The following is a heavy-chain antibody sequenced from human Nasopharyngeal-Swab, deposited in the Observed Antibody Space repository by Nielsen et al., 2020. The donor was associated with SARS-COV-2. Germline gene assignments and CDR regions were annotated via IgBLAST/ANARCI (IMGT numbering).Heavy chain of an antibody. V-gene: IGHV3-11*04. CDR1: ELTLSAYD. D-gene: IGHD6-19*01. CDR3: ARDGAIAVAGTDD. CDR2: ISSSGSTK. Sequence: GGFLRFSFEAPELTLSAYDLSWIGKAPGKGREWFSYISSSGSTKSYADSVKGRFTISRDNAKNSLYLQMKSLRAEDTAVYYCARDGAIAVAGTDDWGQGTLVTVSS. J-gene: IGHJ4*02.